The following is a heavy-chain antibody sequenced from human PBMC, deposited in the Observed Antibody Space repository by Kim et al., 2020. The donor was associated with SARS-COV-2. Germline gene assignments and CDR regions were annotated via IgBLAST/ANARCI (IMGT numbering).Heavy chain of an antibody. CDR1: GFTFSSYA. J-gene: IGHJ4*02. Sequence: GGSLRLSCAASGFTFSSYAMHWVRQAPGKGLEWVAVISYDGSNKYYADSVKGRFTISRDNSKNTLYLQMNSLRAEDTAVYYCARESPLRYFDWSFDYWGQGTLVTVSS. CDR2: ISYDGSNK. V-gene: IGHV3-30*04. CDR3: ARESPLRYFDWSFDY. D-gene: IGHD3-9*01.